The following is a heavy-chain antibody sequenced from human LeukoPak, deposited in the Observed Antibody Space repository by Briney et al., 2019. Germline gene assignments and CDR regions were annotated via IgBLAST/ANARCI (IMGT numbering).Heavy chain of an antibody. CDR3: AKDLLISRIAPPGPFDY. CDR2: ISGSGGST. J-gene: IGHJ4*02. D-gene: IGHD6-13*01. CDR1: GFTFSSYA. Sequence: GGSLRLSCAASGFTFSSYAMSWVRQAPGKGLEWVSGISGSGGSTYYGDSVKGRFTISRDNSKNTLSLQMNSLRAEDTAVYYCAKDLLISRIAPPGPFDYWGQGTLVTVSS. V-gene: IGHV3-23*01.